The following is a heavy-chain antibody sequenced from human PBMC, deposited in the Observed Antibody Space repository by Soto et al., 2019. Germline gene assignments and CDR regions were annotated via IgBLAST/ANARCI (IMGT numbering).Heavy chain of an antibody. CDR1: GFTFSSYA. J-gene: IGHJ4*02. D-gene: IGHD3-9*01. V-gene: IGHV3-30-3*01. Sequence: QVQLVESGGGVVQPGRSLRLSCAASGFTFSSYAMHWVRQAPGKGLEWVAVISYDGSNKYYADSVKGRFTISRDNSKNTLYLQMNSLRAEDTAVYYCARDYDILTGFLDYWGQGTLVTVSS. CDR2: ISYDGSNK. CDR3: ARDYDILTGFLDY.